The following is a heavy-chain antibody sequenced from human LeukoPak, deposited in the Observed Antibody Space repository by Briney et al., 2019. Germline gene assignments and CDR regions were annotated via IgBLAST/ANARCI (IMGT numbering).Heavy chain of an antibody. CDR2: IYYSGST. CDR3: ARGNPSRYCSGGSCYSGVGVSGWFDP. Sequence: SETLSLTCTVSGGSISSYYWSWIRQPPGKGLEWIGYIYYSGSTNYNPSLKSRVTISVDTSKNQFSLELSSVTAADTAVYYCARGNPSRYCSGGSCYSGVGVSGWFDPWGQGTLVTVSS. D-gene: IGHD2-15*01. CDR1: GGSISSYY. V-gene: IGHV4-59*01. J-gene: IGHJ5*02.